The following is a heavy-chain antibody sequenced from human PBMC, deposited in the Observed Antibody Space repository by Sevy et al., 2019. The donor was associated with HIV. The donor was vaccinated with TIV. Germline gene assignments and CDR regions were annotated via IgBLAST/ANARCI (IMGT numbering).Heavy chain of an antibody. Sequence: GGYLRLSCAVSGFTVSSNYMTWVRQAPGKGLEWVSVIFSGGSTYYADSVKDRFTISRDNSRNTLSLQMNSLRAEDTAVYYCARGMILEGSWCGMDVWGQGTTVIVSS. J-gene: IGHJ6*02. D-gene: IGHD3-3*01. CDR2: IFSGGST. V-gene: IGHV3-53*01. CDR1: GFTVSSNY. CDR3: ARGMILEGSWCGMDV.